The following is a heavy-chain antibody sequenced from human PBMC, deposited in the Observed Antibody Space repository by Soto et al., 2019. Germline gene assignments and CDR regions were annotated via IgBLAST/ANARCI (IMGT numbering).Heavy chain of an antibody. CDR2: FVPIFGTA. V-gene: IGHV1-69*01. Sequence: QVLLVQSGAEVKRSGSSVRVSSKASGGTFRSYTFSWMRQARRQRPEWMGGFVPIFGTATYAQKFQGRVTITADESTSTTYMELKGLRTEDTAIYYCASGGYGDPFGYWGQGTLVSVSS. D-gene: IGHD5-18*01. J-gene: IGHJ4*02. CDR1: GGTFRSYT. CDR3: ASGGYGDPFGY.